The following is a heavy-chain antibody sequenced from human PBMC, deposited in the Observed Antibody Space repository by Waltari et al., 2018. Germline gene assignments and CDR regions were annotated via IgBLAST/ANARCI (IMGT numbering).Heavy chain of an antibody. CDR2: ITPGSFSI. CDR1: GFSFTGYS. J-gene: IGHJ5*02. V-gene: IGHV3-21*06. D-gene: IGHD5-18*01. Sequence: EVRLVESGGGRVKPWGSLRLSCEGSGFSFTGYSLIGVRQAPGEGLEWVSSITPGSFSIEYVDSVKGRFTVSRDNAKNSLYLQMDSLRAEDTAVYFCARDQWDNYGYLWFDVWGPGTLVTVSA. CDR3: ARDQWDNYGYLWFDV.